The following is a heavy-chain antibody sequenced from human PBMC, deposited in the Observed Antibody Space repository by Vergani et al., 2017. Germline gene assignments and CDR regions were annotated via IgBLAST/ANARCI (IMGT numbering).Heavy chain of an antibody. Sequence: QVQLVQSGAEVKKPGSSVKVSCKASGGTFSSYAISWVRQAPGQGLEWMGGIIPIFGTANYAQKFQGRVTITADEATSTAYRELSSLRSEDTAVYYGAVSGYCSSTSCPYYYFYMDVWGKGTTVTVSS. V-gene: IGHV1-69*12. D-gene: IGHD2-2*01. CDR2: IIPIFGTA. CDR1: GGTFSSYA. CDR3: AVSGYCSSTSCPYYYFYMDV. J-gene: IGHJ6*03.